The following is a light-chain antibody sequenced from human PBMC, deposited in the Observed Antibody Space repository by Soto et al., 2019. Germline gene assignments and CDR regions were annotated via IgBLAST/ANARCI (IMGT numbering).Light chain of an antibody. J-gene: IGKJ1*01. Sequence: EIVMTQSPATLSVSPGERSTLSCRASQSVSSNLAWYQQKPGQAPRLLIYGASTRATGIPARFSGSGSGTAFTLTISSLQSEDFAVYYCQQYNNLPPWTFGQGTKVEIK. V-gene: IGKV3-15*01. CDR2: GAS. CDR3: QQYNNLPPWT. CDR1: QSVSSN.